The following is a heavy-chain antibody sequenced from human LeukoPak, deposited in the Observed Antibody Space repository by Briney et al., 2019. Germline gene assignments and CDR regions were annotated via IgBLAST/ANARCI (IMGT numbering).Heavy chain of an antibody. D-gene: IGHD3-10*01. V-gene: IGHV1-46*01. CDR1: GYTFTSNY. CDR3: ARGYQPGLVSWFGELSTDYFDY. Sequence: GASVKVSCKAFGYTFTSNYMHWVRQAPGQGLEWMGIINPSGGSTSYAQKFQGRVTMTRDTSTSTVYMELSSLRSEDTAVYYCARGYQPGLVSWFGELSTDYFDYWGQGTLVTVSS. J-gene: IGHJ4*02. CDR2: INPSGGST.